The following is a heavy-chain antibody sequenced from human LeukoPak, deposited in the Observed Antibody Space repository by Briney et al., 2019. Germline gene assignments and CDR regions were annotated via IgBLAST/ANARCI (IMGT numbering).Heavy chain of an antibody. CDR3: ARPSGYNWKPWDAFDI. V-gene: IGHV3-21*01. Sequence: PGGSLRLSCAASGFTFSSYSMNWVRQAPGKGLEWVSSISSSSSYIYYADSVKGRFTISRDNAKNSLYLQMNSLRAEDTAVYYCARPSGYNWKPWDAFDIWGQGTMVTVSS. J-gene: IGHJ3*02. CDR1: GFTFSSYS. CDR2: ISSSSSYI. D-gene: IGHD1-20*01.